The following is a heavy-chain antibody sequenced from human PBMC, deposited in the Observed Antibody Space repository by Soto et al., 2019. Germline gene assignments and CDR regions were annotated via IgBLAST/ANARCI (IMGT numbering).Heavy chain of an antibody. J-gene: IGHJ6*02. CDR1: GGSISSYY. CDR2: IYYSGST. D-gene: IGHD1-1*01. V-gene: IGHV4-59*01. Sequence: SETLSLTCTVSGGSISSYYWSWIRQPPGKGLEWIGYIYYSGSTNYNPSLKSRVTISVDTSKNQFSLKLSSVTAADTAVYYCARRRGNWNYYYYGMDVWGQGTTVTVSS. CDR3: ARRRGNWNYYYYGMDV.